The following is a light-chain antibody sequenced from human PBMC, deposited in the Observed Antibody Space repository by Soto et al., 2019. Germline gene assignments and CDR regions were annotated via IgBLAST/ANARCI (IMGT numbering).Light chain of an antibody. CDR2: WAS. J-gene: IGKJ4*01. Sequence: DIVMTQSPDSLAVSLGERATINCKSSQSVLYSSNNKNYLAWYQQEPGQPPKLLIYWASTRDSGVPDRVSCRGSGTDFTLTISSLQAEDVAVYYCQQYYSTPLTFGGGTKVEIK. V-gene: IGKV4-1*01. CDR3: QQYYSTPLT. CDR1: QSVLYSSNNKNY.